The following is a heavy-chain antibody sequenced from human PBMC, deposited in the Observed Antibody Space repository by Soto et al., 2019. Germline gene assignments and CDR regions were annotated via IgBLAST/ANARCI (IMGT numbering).Heavy chain of an antibody. Sequence: PGGSLRLSCAASGVTFSSYAMGGVRKDPGKGLEWVSSIGGSGGRAYYADSVKGRFTISRDNSKNTLYLQMNSLRADDTAVYYCAKELHYYDSTGTTQGWFDPWGQRTLVTVSS. CDR3: AKELHYYDSTGTTQGWFDP. CDR1: GVTFSSYA. J-gene: IGHJ5*02. V-gene: IGHV3-23*01. D-gene: IGHD3-22*01. CDR2: IGGSGGRA.